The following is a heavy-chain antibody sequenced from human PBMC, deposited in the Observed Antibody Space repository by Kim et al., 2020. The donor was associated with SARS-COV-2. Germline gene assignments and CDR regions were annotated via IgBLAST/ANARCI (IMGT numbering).Heavy chain of an antibody. CDR1: GFTFITYA. V-gene: IGHV3-23*01. J-gene: IGHJ4*01. Sequence: GGSLIPSCAASGFTFITYAMSWVRQAPGKGLEWVSAITDTGVSTYYADSVEGRFTISRDNSKNTLYLQMNSLRAEDTAVYYCARYASGTYPRSPFDYWG. CDR2: ITDTGVST. CDR3: ARYASGTYPRSPFDY. D-gene: IGHD3-16*02.